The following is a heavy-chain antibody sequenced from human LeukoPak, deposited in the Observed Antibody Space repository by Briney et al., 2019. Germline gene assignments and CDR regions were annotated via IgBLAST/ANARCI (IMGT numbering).Heavy chain of an antibody. Sequence: GSLRLSCAASGFNFSIFGMNWVRQAPGKGLEWVSSISSSSSYIHYADSVKGRFTISRDNAQNSLHLQMNSLRAEDTAVYFCARERDCGRFSCGAYYFKSWGQGTLVTVSS. CDR2: ISSSSSYI. CDR3: ARERDCGRFSCGAYYFKS. J-gene: IGHJ4*02. D-gene: IGHD2-15*01. CDR1: GFNFSIFG. V-gene: IGHV3-21*01.